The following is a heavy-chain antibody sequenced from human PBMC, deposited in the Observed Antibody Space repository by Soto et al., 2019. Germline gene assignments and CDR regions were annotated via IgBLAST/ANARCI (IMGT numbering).Heavy chain of an antibody. Sequence: EVQLVESGGGLVQPGGSLRLSCATSGFILSDCAMNWVRQAPGKGLEWVSYISSSSSVIDYADSVKGRFTVSRDNARNSLYLKMNSLRDEDTAVYYCARDLSWGSNWYYYMDVWGKGTTVTVSS. CDR1: GFILSDCA. D-gene: IGHD7-27*01. V-gene: IGHV3-48*02. J-gene: IGHJ6*03. CDR3: ARDLSWGSNWYYYMDV. CDR2: ISSSSSVI.